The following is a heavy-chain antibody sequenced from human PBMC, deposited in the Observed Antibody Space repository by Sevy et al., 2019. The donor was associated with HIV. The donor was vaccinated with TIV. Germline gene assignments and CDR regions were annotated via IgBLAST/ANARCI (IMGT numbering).Heavy chain of an antibody. CDR3: ASDLEFYDYGDYGPAFMPDY. V-gene: IGHV3-33*01. CDR1: GFTFSTYG. D-gene: IGHD4-17*01. J-gene: IGHJ4*02. Sequence: GGSLRLSCAASGFTFSTYGMHWVRQAPGKGLEWVAVIWFDGSNTYYADSLNGRFTLSRDIAKNTLHLQMNSLRVEDTAVYYCASDLEFYDYGDYGPAFMPDYWGQGTLVTVSS. CDR2: IWFDGSNT.